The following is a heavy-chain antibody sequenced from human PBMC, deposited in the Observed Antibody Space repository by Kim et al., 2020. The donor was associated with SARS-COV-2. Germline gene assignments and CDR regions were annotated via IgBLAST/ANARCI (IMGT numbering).Heavy chain of an antibody. Sequence: GGSLRLSCAASGFTFSSYAMHWVRQAPGKGLEWVAVISYDGSNKYYADSVKGRFTISRDNSKNTLYLQMNSLRAEDTAVYYCARDLAVAGRIVGAPLGYWGQGTLVTVSS. CDR2: ISYDGSNK. CDR1: GFTFSSYA. V-gene: IGHV3-30*04. J-gene: IGHJ4*02. D-gene: IGHD1-26*01. CDR3: ARDLAVAGRIVGAPLGY.